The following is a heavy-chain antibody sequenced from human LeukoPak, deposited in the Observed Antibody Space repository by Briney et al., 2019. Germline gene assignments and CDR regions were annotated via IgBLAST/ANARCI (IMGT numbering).Heavy chain of an antibody. D-gene: IGHD3-3*01. CDR2: MNPNSGNT. V-gene: IGHV1-8*03. CDR3: ARARTYYDFRSGYSRAPYYYYMDV. Sequence: ASVKVSCKASGYTFTSYDINWVRQATGQGLQWMGWMNPNSGNTGYAQKFQGRVTITRNTSISTAYMELSSLRSEDTAVYYCARARTYYDFRSGYSRAPYYYYMDVWGEGTTVTVSS. J-gene: IGHJ6*03. CDR1: GYTFTSYD.